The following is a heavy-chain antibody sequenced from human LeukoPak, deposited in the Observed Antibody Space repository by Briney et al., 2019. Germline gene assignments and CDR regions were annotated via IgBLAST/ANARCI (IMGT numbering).Heavy chain of an antibody. J-gene: IGHJ6*02. CDR3: AKAYSKGGNYFYYGLDV. V-gene: IGHV3-30*18. CDR1: GFTFSDYG. D-gene: IGHD3-16*01. CDR2: VSYDGSNK. Sequence: KPGGSLRLSCAASGFTFSDYGMHWVRQAPGKGLEWVVFVSYDGSNKYYADSVRGRFTISRDNSKNTLDLQMDSLRPEDTAVYYCAKAYSKGGNYFYYGLDVWGQGTTVTVSS.